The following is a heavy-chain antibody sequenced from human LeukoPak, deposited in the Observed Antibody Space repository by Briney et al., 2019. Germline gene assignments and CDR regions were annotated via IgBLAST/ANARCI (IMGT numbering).Heavy chain of an antibody. Sequence: GGSLRLSCAASGFTFSSYAMSWVRQAPGKGLEWVSDISGSGGSTYNADSVKGRFTTSRDNSKNTLYLQMNSLRAEDTAVYYCAKLTGDRSNFDYWGQGTLVTVSS. V-gene: IGHV3-23*01. CDR2: ISGSGGST. CDR1: GFTFSSYA. CDR3: AKLTGDRSNFDY. D-gene: IGHD7-27*01. J-gene: IGHJ4*02.